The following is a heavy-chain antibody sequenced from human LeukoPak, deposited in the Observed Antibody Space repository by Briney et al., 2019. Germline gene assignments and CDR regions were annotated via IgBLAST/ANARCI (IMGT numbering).Heavy chain of an antibody. CDR2: IYYSGST. CDR3: ARGDGDYGWFDP. Sequence: SETLSLTCTVSGGSISSYYWSWIRQPPGKGLEWIGYIYYSGSTNYNPSLKSRVTISVDTSKNQFSLKLSSVTAADTAVYYCARGDGDYGWFDPWGQGTLVTVSS. V-gene: IGHV4-59*01. D-gene: IGHD4-17*01. J-gene: IGHJ5*02. CDR1: GGSISSYY.